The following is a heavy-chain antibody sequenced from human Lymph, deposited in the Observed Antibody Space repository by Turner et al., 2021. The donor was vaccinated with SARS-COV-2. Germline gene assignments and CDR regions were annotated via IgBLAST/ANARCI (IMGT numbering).Heavy chain of an antibody. CDR1: GGTFITYV. J-gene: IGHJ3*02. Sequence: QVQLVQSGAEVKKPGTSVKASCTASGGTFITYVISWVRQAPGQGLEWKGGIIPILGIADYAQKFQGRVTITADKSTSTAYMELSSLRSEDTAVYHCARRHSGNYDAFDIWGQGTMVTVSS. CDR2: IIPILGIA. CDR3: ARRHSGNYDAFDI. D-gene: IGHD1-26*01. V-gene: IGHV1-69*10.